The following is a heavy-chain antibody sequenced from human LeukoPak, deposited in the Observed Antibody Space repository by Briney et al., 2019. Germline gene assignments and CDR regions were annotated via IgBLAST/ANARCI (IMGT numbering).Heavy chain of an antibody. D-gene: IGHD1-26*01. CDR3: ARDTVGATAGY. J-gene: IGHJ4*02. CDR1: GYTFTSYY. CDR2: INPSGGST. Sequence: GASVKVSCKASGYTFTSYYMHWVRQAPGQWLEWMGIINPSGGSTSYAQKFQGRVTMTRDTSTSTVYMELSSLRSEDTAVYYCARDTVGATAGYWGQGTLVTVSS. V-gene: IGHV1-46*01.